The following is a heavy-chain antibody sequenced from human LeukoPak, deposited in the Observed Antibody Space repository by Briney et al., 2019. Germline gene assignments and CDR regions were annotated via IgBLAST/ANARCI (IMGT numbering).Heavy chain of an antibody. CDR1: GGSFSGYY. V-gene: IGHV4-34*01. Sequence: SETLSLTCAVYGGSFSGYYWSWIRQPPGKGLEWIGEINHSGSTNYIPSLKSRVTISVDTSKNQFSLKLSSVTAADTAVYYCARGRSRGYFDYWGQGTLVTVSS. CDR2: INHSGST. D-gene: IGHD6-13*01. J-gene: IGHJ4*02. CDR3: ARGRSRGYFDY.